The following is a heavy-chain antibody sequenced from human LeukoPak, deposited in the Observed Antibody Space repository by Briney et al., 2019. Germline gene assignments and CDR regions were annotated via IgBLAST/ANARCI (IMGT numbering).Heavy chain of an antibody. Sequence: PGGSLRLSCAASGFTFPNYAMSWVRQAPAEGLEWVSTILVSGGNTYYVDSVKGRFTISRDNSKNTLYLQMNGLRAEDTAVYYCAKAPSRAYLFQPFDVWGQGTMVTVPS. D-gene: IGHD2/OR15-2a*01. J-gene: IGHJ3*01. CDR1: GFTFPNYA. V-gene: IGHV3-23*01. CDR3: AKAPSRAYLFQPFDV. CDR2: ILVSGGNT.